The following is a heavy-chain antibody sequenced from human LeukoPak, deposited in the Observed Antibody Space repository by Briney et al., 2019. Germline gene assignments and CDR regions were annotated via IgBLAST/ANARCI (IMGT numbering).Heavy chain of an antibody. V-gene: IGHV4-31*03. J-gene: IGHJ5*02. CDR3: ARDVPYSSGPTLYNWFDP. CDR1: GGSISSGGYY. Sequence: SETLSLTCTVSGGSISSGGYYWSWIRQHPGKGLEWIGYIYYSGSTYYNPSLKSRVTISVDTSKNQFSLKLSSVTAADTAVYYCARDVPYSSGPTLYNWFDPWGQGTLVTVSS. D-gene: IGHD6-19*01. CDR2: IYYSGST.